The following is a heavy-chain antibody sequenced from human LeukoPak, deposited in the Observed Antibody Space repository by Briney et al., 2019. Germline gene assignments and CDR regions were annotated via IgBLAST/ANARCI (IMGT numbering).Heavy chain of an antibody. Sequence: EASVKVSCKASGYTFTSYGISWVRQAPGQGLEWMGWISAYNGNTNYAQKLQGRVTMTTDTSTSTAYMELRSLRSDDTAVYYCASSVSGFWSGYRYYFDYWGQGTLVTVSS. V-gene: IGHV1-18*01. CDR2: ISAYNGNT. CDR1: GYTFTSYG. J-gene: IGHJ4*02. D-gene: IGHD3-3*01. CDR3: ASSVSGFWSGYRYYFDY.